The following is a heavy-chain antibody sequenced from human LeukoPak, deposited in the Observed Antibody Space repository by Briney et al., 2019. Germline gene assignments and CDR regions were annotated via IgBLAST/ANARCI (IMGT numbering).Heavy chain of an antibody. CDR3: ARDGSSWYAAFSSFDY. CDR1: GFTFSSYE. J-gene: IGHJ4*02. Sequence: PGGSLRLSCAASGFTFSSYEMNWVRQAPGKGLEWVSYISSSGSTIYYADSVKGRFTISRDNAKNSLYLQMNSLRAEDTAVYYCARDGSSWYAAFSSFDYWGQGTLVTVSS. D-gene: IGHD6-13*01. CDR2: ISSSGSTI. V-gene: IGHV3-48*03.